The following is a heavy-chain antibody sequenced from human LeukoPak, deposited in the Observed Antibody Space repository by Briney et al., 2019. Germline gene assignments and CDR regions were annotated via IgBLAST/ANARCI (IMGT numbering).Heavy chain of an antibody. Sequence: PGGSLRLSCVASGFRFSSYSLSWVRQAPGKGLEWVSYISSSNGYIYYADSVQGRFTISRDNAKNSLYLQMDSLRAEDTAVYYCARDLGWYYFDYWGQGTLVTVSS. CDR3: ARDLGWYYFDY. CDR2: ISSSNGYI. D-gene: IGHD1-26*01. CDR1: GFRFSSYS. V-gene: IGHV3-21*01. J-gene: IGHJ4*02.